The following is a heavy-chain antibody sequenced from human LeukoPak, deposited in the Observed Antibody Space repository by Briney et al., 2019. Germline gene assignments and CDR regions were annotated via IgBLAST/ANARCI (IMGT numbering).Heavy chain of an antibody. Sequence: KPSETLSLTCSVANGSISSSSSYYWGWIRQSPGKGLEWIATIYYSGTPYYNPSLKSRVTISVDTSKNQFSLNLTSVTAADTAVYYCARHTAAVGAYYYGMDVWGQGTTVTVSS. V-gene: IGHV4-39*01. CDR1: NGSISSSSSYY. D-gene: IGHD6-13*01. CDR2: IYYSGTP. J-gene: IGHJ6*02. CDR3: ARHTAAVGAYYYGMDV.